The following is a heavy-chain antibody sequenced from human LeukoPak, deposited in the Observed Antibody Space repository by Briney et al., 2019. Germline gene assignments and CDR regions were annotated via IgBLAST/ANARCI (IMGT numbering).Heavy chain of an antibody. Sequence: GGSLRLSCAASGFTFDDYAMHWVRQAPGKGLEWVSGISWNSGSIGYADSVKGRFTIFRDNAKNSLYLQMNSLRAEDTALYYCAKGTYDFWSGYSYYFDYWGQGTLVTVSS. D-gene: IGHD3-3*01. J-gene: IGHJ4*02. CDR1: GFTFDDYA. CDR3: AKGTYDFWSGYSYYFDY. CDR2: ISWNSGSI. V-gene: IGHV3-9*01.